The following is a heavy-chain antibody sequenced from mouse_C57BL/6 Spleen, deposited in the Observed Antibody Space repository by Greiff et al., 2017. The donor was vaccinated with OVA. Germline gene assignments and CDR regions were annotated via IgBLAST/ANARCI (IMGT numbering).Heavy chain of an antibody. D-gene: IGHD2-4*01. CDR3: ARGIYYDYSYAMDY. CDR2: ISSGSSTI. Sequence: EVQLVESGGGLVKPGGSLKLSCAASGFTFSDYGMHWVRQAPEKGLEWVAYISSGSSTIYYADTVKGRFTISRDNAKNTLFLQMTSLRSEDTAMYYCARGIYYDYSYAMDYWGQGTSGTVSS. CDR1: GFTFSDYG. V-gene: IGHV5-17*01. J-gene: IGHJ4*01.